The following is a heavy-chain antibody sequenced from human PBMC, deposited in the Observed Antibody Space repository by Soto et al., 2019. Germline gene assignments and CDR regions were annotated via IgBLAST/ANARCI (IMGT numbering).Heavy chain of an antibody. CDR3: ASEKTSYGMDV. Sequence: QVQLVQCGAEVKKPGASVKVSCRASRYTFTSYDINWVRQATGQGVEWMGWMNPNSGNTGYAQKFQGRVTMTRNTSISTAYMELSSLRSEDTAVYYCASEKTSYGMDVWGQGTTVTVSS. J-gene: IGHJ6*02. CDR2: MNPNSGNT. V-gene: IGHV1-8*01. CDR1: RYTFTSYD.